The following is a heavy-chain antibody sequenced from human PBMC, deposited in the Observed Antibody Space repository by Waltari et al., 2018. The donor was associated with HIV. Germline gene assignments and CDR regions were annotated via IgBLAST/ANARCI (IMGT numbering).Heavy chain of an antibody. J-gene: IGHJ4*02. Sequence: EVQLVESGGGLVQPGRSLSLSCSASGFHFDDYAMHWVRQAPGKGLEWVSGISWNSGSTGYADSVKGRFTISRDNAKNSLYLQMNSLRAEDTALYYCAKDTHSSGWYGELVYWGQGTLVTVSS. CDR2: ISWNSGST. D-gene: IGHD6-19*01. CDR3: AKDTHSSGWYGELVY. V-gene: IGHV3-9*01. CDR1: GFHFDDYA.